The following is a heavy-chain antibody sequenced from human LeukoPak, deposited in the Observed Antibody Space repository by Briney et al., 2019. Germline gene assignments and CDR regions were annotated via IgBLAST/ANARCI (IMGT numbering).Heavy chain of an antibody. CDR2: MYYSGTI. V-gene: IGHV4-59*01. Sequence: SETLSLTCSVSGGSISGYYWSWIRQSPEKGLEWIGYMYYSGTIKYNPSLQSRVTISLDASKKQFSLKLDSVTAADTAVYYCAKGAPALSALPDYWGQGTLVTVSS. CDR1: GGSISGYY. CDR3: AKGAPALSALPDY. D-gene: IGHD2-2*01. J-gene: IGHJ4*02.